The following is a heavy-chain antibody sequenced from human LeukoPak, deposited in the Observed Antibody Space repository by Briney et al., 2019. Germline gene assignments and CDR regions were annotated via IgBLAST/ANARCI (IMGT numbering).Heavy chain of an antibody. CDR1: GGSISSSNW. D-gene: IGHD6-13*01. CDR3: ARDRAAAGNFDY. CDR2: IYHSGST. J-gene: IGHJ4*02. Sequence: SETLSLTCAVSGGSISSSNWWSWVRQPPGKGLEWIGEIYHSGSTNYNPSLKSRVTISVDKSRNQFSLKLSSVTAADTAVYYCARDRAAAGNFDYWGQGTLVTVSS. V-gene: IGHV4-4*02.